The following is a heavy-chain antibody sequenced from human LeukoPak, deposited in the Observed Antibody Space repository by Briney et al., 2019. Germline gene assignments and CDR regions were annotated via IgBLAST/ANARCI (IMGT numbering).Heavy chain of an antibody. CDR3: PRRKYSSGWHLDH. CDR1: GYTFTTYG. CDR2: ISAYNGDT. Sequence: ASVKVSCKPSGYTFTTYGITWVRQAPGQGLEWLGWISAYNGDTNYAQKFQDRVSMTTDTYTSTVSMQLSVLTSGDPHICFCPRRKYSSGWHLDHWGEGTLVTVSS. D-gene: IGHD6-19*01. J-gene: IGHJ4*02. V-gene: IGHV1-18*01.